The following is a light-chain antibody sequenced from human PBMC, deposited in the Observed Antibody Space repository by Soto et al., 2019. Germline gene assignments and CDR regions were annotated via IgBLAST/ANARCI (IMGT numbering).Light chain of an antibody. CDR2: EVS. CDR3: SSYASSGNLV. CDR1: TSDVGGYNF. V-gene: IGLV2-14*01. Sequence: QSALTQPASVSGSPGQSITISCTGTTSDVGGYNFVSWYQLHPGKAPKLMIFEVSNRPSGVSNRFSGSKSGNTASLTISGLQAEDEADYYCSSYASSGNLVFGSGTKLTVL. J-gene: IGLJ2*01.